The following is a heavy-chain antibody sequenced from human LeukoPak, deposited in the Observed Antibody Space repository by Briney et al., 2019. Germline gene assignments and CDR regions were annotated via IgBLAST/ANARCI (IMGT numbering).Heavy chain of an antibody. CDR2: ISWNSGSI. D-gene: IGHD3-9*01. Sequence: GGSLRLSCAASGFTFDDYAMHWVRQAPGRGLESVSGISWNSGSIGYADSVKGRFTISRDNAKNSLYLQMNSLRAEDMALYYCAKGSYDILTGYYNYWGQGTLVTVSS. CDR3: AKGSYDILTGYYNY. CDR1: GFTFDDYA. J-gene: IGHJ4*02. V-gene: IGHV3-9*03.